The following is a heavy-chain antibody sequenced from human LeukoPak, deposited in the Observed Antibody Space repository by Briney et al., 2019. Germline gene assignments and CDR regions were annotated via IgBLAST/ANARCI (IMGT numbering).Heavy chain of an antibody. Sequence: PSETLSLTCAVYGGSFSGYYWSWIRQPPGKGLEWIGEINHSGSTNYNPSLKSRVTISVDTSKNQFSLKLSSVTAADTAVYYCATSKALVCFDYWGQGTLVTVSS. V-gene: IGHV4-34*01. CDR3: ATSKALVCFDY. CDR2: INHSGST. CDR1: GGSFSGYY. J-gene: IGHJ4*02. D-gene: IGHD5/OR15-5a*01.